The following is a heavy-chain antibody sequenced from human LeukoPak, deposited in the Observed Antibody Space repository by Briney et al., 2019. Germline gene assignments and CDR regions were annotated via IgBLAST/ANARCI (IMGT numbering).Heavy chain of an antibody. CDR2: IYYSGST. V-gene: IGHV4-39*07. J-gene: IGHJ4*02. Sequence: SETLSLTCTVSGGSITISSYYWGWIRQPPGKGLEWIGSIYYSGSTNYNPSLKSRVTTSADTSKNQFSLKLSSVTAADTAVYFCARGYCSGGSCLTFDYWGQGTLVTVSS. D-gene: IGHD2-15*01. CDR3: ARGYCSGGSCLTFDY. CDR1: GGSITISSYY.